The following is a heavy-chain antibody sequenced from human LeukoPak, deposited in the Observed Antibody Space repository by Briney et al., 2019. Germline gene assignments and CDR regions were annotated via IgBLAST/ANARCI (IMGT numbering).Heavy chain of an antibody. CDR1: GGSISSSSYY. Sequence: PSEILSLTCTVSGGSISSSSYYWGWIRQPPGKGLEWIGSIYYSGSTYYNPSLKSRVTISVDTSKNQFSLKLSSVTAADTAVYYCARGAVVITEYLDYWGQGTLVTVSS. V-gene: IGHV4-39*01. CDR2: IYYSGST. J-gene: IGHJ4*02. CDR3: ARGAVVITEYLDY. D-gene: IGHD3-22*01.